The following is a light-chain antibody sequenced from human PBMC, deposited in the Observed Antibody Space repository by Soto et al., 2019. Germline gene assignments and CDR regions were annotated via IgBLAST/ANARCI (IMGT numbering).Light chain of an antibody. V-gene: IGKV3-11*01. Sequence: ELVLTQSPATQSSFPGHRVTLSCRASQYINTRLAWYQHRPGQAPRLLIYQTSIRAAGIPARFSASGTGTGFTLTISDVQPEDFAVYYCHQRQSWPRTFGQGTKVDIK. CDR2: QTS. J-gene: IGKJ1*01. CDR3: HQRQSWPRT. CDR1: QYINTR.